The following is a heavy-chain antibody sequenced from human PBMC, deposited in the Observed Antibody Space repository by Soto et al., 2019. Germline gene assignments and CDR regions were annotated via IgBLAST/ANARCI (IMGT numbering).Heavy chain of an antibody. CDR1: RGSISSDY. V-gene: IGHV4-4*07. Sequence: ETLSLTCTVSRGSISSDYWSWIRQPAGKGLEWIGRIYTSGSTNYNPSLKSRVTMSVDTSKNQISLKLNSVTAADTAVYYCARARPPNYYDSRAAFDIWGQGTMVTVSS. J-gene: IGHJ3*02. D-gene: IGHD3-22*01. CDR3: ARARPPNYYDSRAAFDI. CDR2: IYTSGST.